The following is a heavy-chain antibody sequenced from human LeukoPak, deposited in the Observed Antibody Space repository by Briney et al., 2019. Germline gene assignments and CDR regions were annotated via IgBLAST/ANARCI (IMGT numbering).Heavy chain of an antibody. CDR2: ISGSGGST. J-gene: IGHJ4*02. D-gene: IGHD3-16*02. CDR1: GFTFSSYA. V-gene: IGHV3-23*01. Sequence: GGSLRLSRAASGFTFSSYAMSWVRQAPGKGLEWVSAISGSGGSTYYADSVKGRFTISRDNSKNTLYLQMNSLRAEDTAVYYCAKDSYDYVWGSYRYPDYWGQGTLVTVSS. CDR3: AKDSYDYVWGSYRYPDY.